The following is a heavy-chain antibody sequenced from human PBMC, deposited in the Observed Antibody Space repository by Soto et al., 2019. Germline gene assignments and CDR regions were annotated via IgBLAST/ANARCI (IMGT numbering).Heavy chain of an antibody. CDR3: ATDGRIAARPDGYNY. Sequence: ASVKVSCKVSGYTLTELSMHWVRQAPGKGLEWMGGFDPEDGETIYAQKFQGRVTMTEDTSTDTAYMKLSSLRSEDTAVYYCATDGRIAARPDGYNYWGQGTLVTVS. J-gene: IGHJ4*02. CDR2: FDPEDGET. CDR1: GYTLTELS. D-gene: IGHD6-6*01. V-gene: IGHV1-24*01.